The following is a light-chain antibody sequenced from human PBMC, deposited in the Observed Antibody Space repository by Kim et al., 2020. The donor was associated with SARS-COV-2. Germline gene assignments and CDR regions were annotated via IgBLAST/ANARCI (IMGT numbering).Light chain of an antibody. CDR1: ALPKQY. CDR3: QSADSSGTFVV. V-gene: IGLV3-25*03. Sequence: SYELTQPPSVSVSPGQTARITCSGDALPKQYAYWYQQKPGQAPVLVIYKDSERPPGIPERFSGPSSGTTVTLTISGVQAEDEADYYCQSADSSGTFVVFGGGTQLTVL. CDR2: KDS. J-gene: IGLJ2*01.